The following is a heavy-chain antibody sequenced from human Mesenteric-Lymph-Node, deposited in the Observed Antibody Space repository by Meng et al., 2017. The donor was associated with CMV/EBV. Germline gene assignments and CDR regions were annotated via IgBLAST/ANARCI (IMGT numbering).Heavy chain of an antibody. CDR3: ARDLSPWFGEFYTNYFDY. J-gene: IGHJ4*02. CDR2: INPSGGST. CDR1: GYTFTSYY. V-gene: IGHV1-46*01. D-gene: IGHD3-10*01. Sequence: ASVKVSCKASGYTFTSYYMHWVRQAPGQGLEWMGIINPSGGSTSYAQKFQGRVTMTRDTSTSTVYMELSSLRSEDTAVYYCARDLSPWFGEFYTNYFDYWGQGTLVTVSS.